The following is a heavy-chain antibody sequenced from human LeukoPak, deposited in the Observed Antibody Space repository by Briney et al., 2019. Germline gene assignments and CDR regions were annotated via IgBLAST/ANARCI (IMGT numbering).Heavy chain of an antibody. CDR3: AREMASRTGTTPGALH. J-gene: IGHJ4*02. V-gene: IGHV3-23*01. Sequence: GGSLRLSCATSGFSFNTYAMSWVRQAPGKGLEGVAAISGSGLTTYYADSVKGRVTISRDNSKNTVNLQMNSLRAEDTAVYYCAREMASRTGTTPGALHWGQGTLVTVSS. D-gene: IGHD1-7*01. CDR1: GFSFNTYA. CDR2: ISGSGLTT.